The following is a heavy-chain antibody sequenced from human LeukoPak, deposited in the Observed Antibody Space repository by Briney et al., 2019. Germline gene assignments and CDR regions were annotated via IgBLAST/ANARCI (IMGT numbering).Heavy chain of an antibody. CDR3: AKGEGRDY. Sequence: ASVKVSCKASGYTFTGYYIHWVRQAPGQGLEWMGWISSYNGGADYAQKLQGRVTMTRDTSISTAYMELSRLRSDDTAVYYCAKGEGRDYWGQGTLVTVSS. V-gene: IGHV1-2*02. CDR1: GYTFTGYY. CDR2: ISSYNGGA. D-gene: IGHD3-16*01. J-gene: IGHJ4*02.